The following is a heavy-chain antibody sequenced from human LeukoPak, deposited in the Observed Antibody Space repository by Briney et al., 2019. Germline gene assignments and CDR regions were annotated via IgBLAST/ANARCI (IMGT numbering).Heavy chain of an antibody. CDR2: IIPIFGTA. CDR3: ARVRDSSSWYYFDY. J-gene: IGHJ4*02. D-gene: IGHD6-13*01. CDR1: GGTFSSYA. Sequence: GASVKVSCKASGGTFSSYAISWVRQAPGQGLEWMEGIIPIFGTANYAQKFQGRVTITTDESTSTAYMELSSLRSEDTAVYYCARVRDSSSWYYFDYWGQGTLVTVSS. V-gene: IGHV1-69*05.